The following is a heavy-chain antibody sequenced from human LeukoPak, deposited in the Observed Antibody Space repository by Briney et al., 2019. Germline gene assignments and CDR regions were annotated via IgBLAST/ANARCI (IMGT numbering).Heavy chain of an antibody. CDR1: GYTFTDYY. J-gene: IGHJ4*02. Sequence: GASVKVSCKASGYTFTDYYLHWVRQAPGQGLEWMGWINPNSVGTNYALKFQGRVTMTRDTSISTAYMELSSLRSDDTPVYYCARGGYCTSTSSYVGGFDYWGQGTLVTVSS. CDR3: ARGGYCTSTSSYVGGFDY. CDR2: INPNSVGT. D-gene: IGHD2-2*01. V-gene: IGHV1-2*02.